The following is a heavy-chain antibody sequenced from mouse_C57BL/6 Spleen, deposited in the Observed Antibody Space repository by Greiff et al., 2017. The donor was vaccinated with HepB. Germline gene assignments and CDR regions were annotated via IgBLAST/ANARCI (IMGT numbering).Heavy chain of an antibody. D-gene: IGHD1-1*01. CDR1: GYTFTDYY. CDR3: AMGGYYGSSPWFAY. Sequence: QVQLQQSGAELVRPGASVKLSCKASGYTFTDYYINWVKQRPGQGLEWIARIYPGSGNTYYNEKFKGKATLTAEKSSSTAYMQLSSLTSEDSAVYFCAMGGYYGSSPWFAYWGQGTLVTVSA. J-gene: IGHJ3*01. V-gene: IGHV1-76*01. CDR2: IYPGSGNT.